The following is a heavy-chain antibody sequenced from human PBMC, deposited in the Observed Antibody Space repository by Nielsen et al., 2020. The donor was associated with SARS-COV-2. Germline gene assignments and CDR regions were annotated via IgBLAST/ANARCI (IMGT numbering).Heavy chain of an antibody. D-gene: IGHD6-13*01. V-gene: IGHV3-23*01. CDR1: GFTFSSYA. CDR2: ISDSGGST. CDR3: AKDQGPSSWWHYYYGMDV. Sequence: GGSLRLSCAASGFTFSSYAMSWVRQAPGKGLEWVSGISDSGGSTYYADSVKGRFTISRDNSKNTLYLQMNSLRAEDTAVYYCAKDQGPSSWWHYYYGMDVWGQGTTVTASS. J-gene: IGHJ6*02.